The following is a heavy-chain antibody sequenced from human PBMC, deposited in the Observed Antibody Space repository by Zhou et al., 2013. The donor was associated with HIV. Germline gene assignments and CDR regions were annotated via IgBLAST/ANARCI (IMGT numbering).Heavy chain of an antibody. CDR2: ISPYNGNT. D-gene: IGHD3-3*01. J-gene: IGHJ4*02. CDR1: GYKFSNYA. CDR3: ASESRPVAGVVLFYFER. Sequence: QVQLVQSGTEMKKTGASVKVSCKTSGYKFSNYAITWVRQVPGQGLEWMGWISPYNGNTNFAQKVHDRITMTTDKSTTTVYMELRALRSDDTAVYYCASESRPVAGVVLFYFERWGQGTLVTVSS. V-gene: IGHV1-18*01.